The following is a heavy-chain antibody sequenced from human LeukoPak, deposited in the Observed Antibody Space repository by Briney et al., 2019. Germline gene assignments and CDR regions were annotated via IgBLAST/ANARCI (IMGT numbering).Heavy chain of an antibody. D-gene: IGHD6-25*01. CDR2: IGTSSTTI. J-gene: IGHJ6*03. CDR3: ARFAAGGSYYYYMDV. V-gene: IGHV3-48*01. Sequence: GGSLRLSCAASGFTFSSYTMNWVRQPPGKGLEWVSNIGTSSTTIYYADSVKGRFTISRDNAKNSLYLRMNSLRADDTAVYYCARFAAGGSYYYYMDVWGKGTTVTVSS. CDR1: GFTFSSYT.